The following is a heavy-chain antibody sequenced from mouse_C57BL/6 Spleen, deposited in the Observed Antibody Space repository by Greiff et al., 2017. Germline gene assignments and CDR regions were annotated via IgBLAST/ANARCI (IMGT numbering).Heavy chain of an antibody. D-gene: IGHD1-1*01. CDR1: GYTFTSYG. V-gene: IGHV1-81*01. CDR2: IYPRSGNT. CDR3: AREGLTTVVDY. J-gene: IGHJ2*01. Sequence: VQLQESGAELARPGASVKLSCKASGYTFTSYGISWVKQRPGQGLEWIGEIYPRSGNTYYNEKFKGKATLTADKSSSTAYMELRSLTSEDSAVYFCAREGLTTVVDYWGQGTTLTVSS.